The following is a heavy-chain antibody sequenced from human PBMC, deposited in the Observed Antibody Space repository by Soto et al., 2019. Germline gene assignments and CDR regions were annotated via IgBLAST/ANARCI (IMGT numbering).Heavy chain of an antibody. V-gene: IGHV1-69*13. Sequence: SVEPASKASGVALSIYVVGRRSMAHGKGLEWMGGIIPIFGTANYAQKFQGRVTITADESTSTAYMELSSLRSEDTAVYYCALYYDILTGYRSHFYYWGQGTLVTVSS. CDR1: GVALSIYV. CDR3: ALYYDILTGYRSHFYY. J-gene: IGHJ4*02. CDR2: IIPIFGTA. D-gene: IGHD3-9*01.